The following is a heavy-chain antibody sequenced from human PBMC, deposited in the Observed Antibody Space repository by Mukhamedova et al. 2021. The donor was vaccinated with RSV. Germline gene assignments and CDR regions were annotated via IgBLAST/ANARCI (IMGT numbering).Heavy chain of an antibody. CDR3: TRITRTYCSTTRCYAGPFDY. J-gene: IGHJ4*02. D-gene: IGHD2-2*01. CDR2: LYYSGTA. Sequence: GLEWIGSLYYSGTAYYNPSLRSRLTISVDTSKNQFSLNLRSVTAADTAVYYCTRITRTYCSTTRCYAGPFDYWAQGTLVTVS. V-gene: IGHV4-39*07.